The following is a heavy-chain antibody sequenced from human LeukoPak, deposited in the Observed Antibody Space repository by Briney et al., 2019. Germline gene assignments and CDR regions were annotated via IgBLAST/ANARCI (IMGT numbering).Heavy chain of an antibody. CDR2: INPNSGGT. CDR3: ASDRGRAGLSSAFDF. J-gene: IGHJ3*01. D-gene: IGHD3-16*01. CDR1: GYTFTSYG. Sequence: ASVKVSCKASGYTFTSYGISWVRQAPGHGLEWMGWINPNSGGTKYAQKFQGWVTMTRDTSINTAYMELSRLRSDDTAEYYCASDRGRAGLSSAFDFWGQGTMVTVSS. V-gene: IGHV1-2*04.